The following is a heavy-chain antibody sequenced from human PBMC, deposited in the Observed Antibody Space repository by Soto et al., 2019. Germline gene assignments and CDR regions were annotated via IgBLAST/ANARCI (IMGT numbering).Heavy chain of an antibody. CDR1: GFTFSIYG. D-gene: IGHD1-26*01. CDR3: VKKFSGDYTASFES. Sequence: QVQLVESGGGVVQPGRSLRLSCAASGFTFSIYGMHWVRQGPGKGLEWVAAISYDGSRKDSADDVKGRFIISRDNSKNTLFLQMNSLRVEDTAVYHCVKKFSGDYTASFESWGQGTLVTVSS. CDR2: ISYDGSRK. V-gene: IGHV3-30*18. J-gene: IGHJ4*02.